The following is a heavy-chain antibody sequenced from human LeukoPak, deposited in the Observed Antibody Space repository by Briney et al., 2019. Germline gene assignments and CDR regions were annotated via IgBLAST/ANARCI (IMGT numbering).Heavy chain of an antibody. J-gene: IGHJ4*02. D-gene: IGHD6-13*01. Sequence: PGGSLRLSCAASGFTFSSYGMHWVRQAPGKGLEWVSAISGSGGSTYYADSVKGRFTISRDNSKNTLYLQMNSLRAEDTAVYYCVKAIGLLGIAAAYFDYWGQGTLVTVSS. CDR2: ISGSGGST. CDR3: VKAIGLLGIAAAYFDY. CDR1: GFTFSSYG. V-gene: IGHV3-23*01.